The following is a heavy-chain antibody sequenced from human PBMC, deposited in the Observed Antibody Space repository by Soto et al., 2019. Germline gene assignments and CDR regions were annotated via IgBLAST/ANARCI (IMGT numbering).Heavy chain of an antibody. V-gene: IGHV3-23*01. CDR2: ISGSGGGT. D-gene: IGHD2-2*01. J-gene: IGHJ6*02. Sequence: QPGGSLRLSCAASGFTFSTYAMSWVRQAPGKGLEWVSTISGSGGGTYYANSVKGRFTISRDNSKNTLDLQLNSLRAEDTAVYYCAKDRNTYSSSSYGMDVWGQGTTVTVSS. CDR3: AKDRNTYSSSSYGMDV. CDR1: GFTFSTYA.